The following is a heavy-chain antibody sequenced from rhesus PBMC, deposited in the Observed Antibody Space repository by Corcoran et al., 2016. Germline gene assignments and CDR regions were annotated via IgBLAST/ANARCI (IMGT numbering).Heavy chain of an antibody. V-gene: IGHV4-127*01. CDR2: IGGCNGNT. CDR1: GYSISSGYG. Sequence: VQLQESGPGLVKSSETLSLTCAVSGYSISSGYGWSWIRQPPGKGLEWIGYIGGCNGNTNSHPPLTSRVTISNDTSKNQFSLELSSVTVADTAVYYCASGVPSDHRWGQGVLVTVSS. CDR3: ASGVPSDHR. D-gene: IGHD3-34*01. J-gene: IGHJ4*01.